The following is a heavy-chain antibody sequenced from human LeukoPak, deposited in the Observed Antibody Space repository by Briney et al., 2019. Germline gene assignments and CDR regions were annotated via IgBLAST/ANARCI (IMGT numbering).Heavy chain of an antibody. Sequence: QTGGSLRLSCAASGLTFSSYGMHWVRQAPGKGLEWVAVISYDGSNKYYADSVKGRFTISRDNSKNTLYLQMNSLRAEDTAVYYCAKDRGSGSSPPHYYYYGMDVWGQGTTVTVSS. V-gene: IGHV3-30*18. CDR1: GLTFSSYG. CDR3: AKDRGSGSSPPHYYYYGMDV. CDR2: ISYDGSNK. J-gene: IGHJ6*02. D-gene: IGHD3-10*01.